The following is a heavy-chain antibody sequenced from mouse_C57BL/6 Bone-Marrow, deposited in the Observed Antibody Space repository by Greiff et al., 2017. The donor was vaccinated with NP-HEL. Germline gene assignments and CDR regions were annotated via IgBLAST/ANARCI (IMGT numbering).Heavy chain of an antibody. CDR3: ARIEPDYDVGHFDY. CDR2: IWWDDDK. CDR1: GFSLSTFGMG. J-gene: IGHJ2*01. Sequence: QVTLKVSGPGILQPSQTLSLTCSFSGFSLSTFGMGVGWIRQPPGKGLEWLAHIWWDDDKYYNPALKSRLTISKDTSKNQVFLKIVNVDTADTATYYCARIEPDYDVGHFDYWGQGTTLTVSS. V-gene: IGHV8-8*01. D-gene: IGHD2-4*01.